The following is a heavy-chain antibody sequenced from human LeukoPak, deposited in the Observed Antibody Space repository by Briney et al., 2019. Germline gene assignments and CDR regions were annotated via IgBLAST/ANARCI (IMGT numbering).Heavy chain of an antibody. J-gene: IGHJ4*02. CDR1: GFTFSSYS. V-gene: IGHV3-48*04. D-gene: IGHD3-22*01. CDR2: ISSTGYTI. CDR3: ARDYDSSGHYYISFDY. Sequence: PGGSLRLSCAASGFTFSSYSMNWVRQAPGKGLEWVSYISSTGYTIYYADSVKGRFTISRDNAKNSLYLQMKSLRAEDTAVYYCARDYDSSGHYYISFDYWGQGTLVTVSS.